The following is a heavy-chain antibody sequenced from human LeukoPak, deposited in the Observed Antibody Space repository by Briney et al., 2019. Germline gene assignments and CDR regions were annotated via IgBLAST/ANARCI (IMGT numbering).Heavy chain of an antibody. J-gene: IGHJ4*02. CDR2: INPNSGGT. V-gene: IGHV1-2*02. Sequence: SVKVSCTASGYTFTGYYMHWVRQAPGQGLEWMGWINPNSGGTNYAQKFQGRVTMTRDMSISTAYMELSRLRSDDTAVYYCASLVEGQLGLDYWGQGTLVTVSS. CDR1: GYTFTGYY. CDR3: ASLVEGQLGLDY. D-gene: IGHD6-13*01.